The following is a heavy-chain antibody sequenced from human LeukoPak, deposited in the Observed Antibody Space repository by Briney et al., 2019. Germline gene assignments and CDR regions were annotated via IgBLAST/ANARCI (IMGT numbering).Heavy chain of an antibody. Sequence: PGGSLRLSCAASGSTFSSYSMNWVRQAPGKGLEWVSSISSSSSYIYYADSVKGRFTISRDNAKNSLYLQMNSLRAEDTAVYYCARDVRSYFDYWGQGTLVTVSS. CDR3: ARDVRSYFDY. D-gene: IGHD4-17*01. J-gene: IGHJ4*02. CDR1: GSTFSSYS. V-gene: IGHV3-21*01. CDR2: ISSSSSYI.